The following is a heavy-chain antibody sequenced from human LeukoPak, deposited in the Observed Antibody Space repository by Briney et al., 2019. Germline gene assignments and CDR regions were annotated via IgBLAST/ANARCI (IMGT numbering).Heavy chain of an antibody. V-gene: IGHV6-1*01. D-gene: IGHD5-12*01. CDR2: TYYRSKWYN. CDR3: ASGVATGLGGAFDI. J-gene: IGHJ3*02. CDR1: GDSVSSNSAA. Sequence: SQTLSLTCAISGDSVSSNSAAWNWIRQSPSSGLEWLGRTYYRSKWYNDYAVSVKSRITINPDTSKNQFSLQLNSVTPEDTAVYYCASGVATGLGGAFDIWGQGTMVTVSS.